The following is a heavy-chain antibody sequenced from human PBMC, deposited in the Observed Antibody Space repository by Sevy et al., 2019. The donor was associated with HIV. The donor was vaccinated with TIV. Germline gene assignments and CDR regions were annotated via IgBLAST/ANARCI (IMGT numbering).Heavy chain of an antibody. Sequence: GGSLRLSCAASGFTVNSNYMTWVRQAPGKGLEGVSVIHSDDTTYHADSVKDRFTISRDNFKNTLYLHMSSLRAEDTAVYYCALERLSSDVAEYFQNWGQGTLVTVSS. CDR1: GFTVNSNY. J-gene: IGHJ1*01. D-gene: IGHD1-1*01. CDR2: IHSDDTT. CDR3: ALERLSSDVAEYFQN. V-gene: IGHV3-66*01.